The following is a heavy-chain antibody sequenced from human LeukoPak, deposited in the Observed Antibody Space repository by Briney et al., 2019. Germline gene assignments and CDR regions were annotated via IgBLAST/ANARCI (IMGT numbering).Heavy chain of an antibody. J-gene: IGHJ4*02. D-gene: IGHD6-6*01. CDR3: ARDADIEVGYSSSSSSDY. V-gene: IGHV1-18*01. CDR1: RYTFTSYG. CDR2: ISAYNGNT. Sequence: ASVKVSCKASRYTFTSYGISWVRQAPGQGLEWMGWISAYNGNTNYAQKLQGRVTMTTDTCTSTAYMELRSLRSDDTAVYYCARDADIEVGYSSSSSSDYWGQGTLVTVSS.